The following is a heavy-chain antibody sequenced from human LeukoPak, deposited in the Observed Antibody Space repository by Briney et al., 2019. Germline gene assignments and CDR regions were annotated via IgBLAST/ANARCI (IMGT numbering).Heavy chain of an antibody. CDR2: IYSDGSTT. Sequence: GGSLRLSCAASGFTFNSYWMYWVRQAPGKGLAWVSRIYSDGSTTNYADSVKGRFTISRDNARNTLYLQMNSLRAEDTAVYYCARGNWNPDFWGQGTLVTVSS. D-gene: IGHD1-1*01. V-gene: IGHV3-74*01. J-gene: IGHJ4*02. CDR1: GFTFNSYW. CDR3: ARGNWNPDF.